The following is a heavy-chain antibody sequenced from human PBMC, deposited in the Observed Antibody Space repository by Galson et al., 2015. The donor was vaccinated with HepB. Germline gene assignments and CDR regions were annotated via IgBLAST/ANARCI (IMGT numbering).Heavy chain of an antibody. CDR2: IDPSDSYT. J-gene: IGHJ4*02. D-gene: IGHD3-10*01. CDR1: GYSFTAFW. V-gene: IGHV5-10-1*01. CDR3: ASRQYYFGSGTWYSVSDY. Sequence: QSGAEVKKPGESLRISCKASGYSFTAFWITWVRQIPGKGLEWMGRIDPSDSYTDYSPSFQGHVTISADKSVTTAYLQFSSLKASDTAIYYCASRQYYFGSGTWYSVSDYWGQGTLVTVSS.